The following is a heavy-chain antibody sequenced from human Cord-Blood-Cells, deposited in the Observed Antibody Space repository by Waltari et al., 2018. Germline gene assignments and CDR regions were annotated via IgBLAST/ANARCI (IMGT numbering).Heavy chain of an antibody. Sequence: EVQLVESGGGLIQPGGSLSLSCAASGFTVSSNYMSWVRQAPGKGQEWFAVIYSRGRTYYADSVKGRFTISRDNSKNTLYLQMNSLRAEDTAVYYCARGFCSSTSCYAFDIWGQGTMGTVSS. CDR2: IYSRGRT. CDR1: GFTVSSNY. CDR3: ARGFCSSTSCYAFDI. V-gene: IGHV3-53*01. D-gene: IGHD2-2*01. J-gene: IGHJ3*02.